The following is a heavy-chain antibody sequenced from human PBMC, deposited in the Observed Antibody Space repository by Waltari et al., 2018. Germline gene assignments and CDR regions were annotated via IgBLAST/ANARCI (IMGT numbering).Heavy chain of an antibody. J-gene: IGHJ6*03. Sequence: GPGLVKPSETLSLTCTVSGGSISSYYWSWIRQPPGKGLEWIGYIYTSGSTNYNPSLKSRVTISVDTSKNQFSLKLSSVTAADTAVYYCARGVAAAGRSGGYYYMDVWGKGTTVTVSS. CDR3: ARGVAAAGRSGGYYYMDV. CDR1: GGSISSYY. CDR2: IYTSGST. V-gene: IGHV4-4*09. D-gene: IGHD6-13*01.